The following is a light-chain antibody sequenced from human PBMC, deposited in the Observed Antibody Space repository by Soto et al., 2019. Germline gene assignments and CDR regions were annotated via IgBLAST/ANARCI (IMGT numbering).Light chain of an antibody. Sequence: QSALTQPASVSGSPGQSITISCTGTTSDVGGYNYVPWYQQHPGKAPKLMICEVSNRPSGVSNRFSGSKSGNTASLTISGLQAEDEADYYCSSYTSSGTLVVFGGGTELTVL. CDR2: EVS. CDR1: TSDVGGYNY. CDR3: SSYTSSGTLVV. V-gene: IGLV2-14*01. J-gene: IGLJ2*01.